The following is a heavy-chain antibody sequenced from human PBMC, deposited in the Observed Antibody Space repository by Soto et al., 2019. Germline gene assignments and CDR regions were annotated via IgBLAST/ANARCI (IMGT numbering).Heavy chain of an antibody. Sequence: ASVKVSWKVSGHTLTELSMHWVRQAPGKGLEWMGGFDPEDGETIYAQKFQGRVTMTEDTSTDTAYMELSSLRSEDTAVYYCATVPLGFLEWLPNFDYWGQGTLVTVSS. D-gene: IGHD3-3*01. CDR1: GHTLTELS. CDR3: ATVPLGFLEWLPNFDY. CDR2: FDPEDGET. V-gene: IGHV1-24*01. J-gene: IGHJ4*02.